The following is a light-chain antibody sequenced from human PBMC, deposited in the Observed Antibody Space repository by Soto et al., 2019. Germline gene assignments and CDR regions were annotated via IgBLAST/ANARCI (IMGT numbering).Light chain of an antibody. CDR1: QSVSSTS. CDR2: GAS. CDR3: QQYSYYPT. V-gene: IGKV3-20*01. Sequence: EVLLTQSPCTLALSPGERVTILCLASQSVSSTSLAWYQQKPGHTPSLLIYGASSRATGTPDRISGGGSGTHFTLTISRLEPEDFAVYYCQQYSYYPTFGQGTKVDIK. J-gene: IGKJ1*01.